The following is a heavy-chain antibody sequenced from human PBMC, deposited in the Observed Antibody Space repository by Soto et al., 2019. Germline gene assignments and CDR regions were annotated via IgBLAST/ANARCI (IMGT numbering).Heavy chain of an antibody. V-gene: IGHV3-23*01. CDR3: ATYGGDSGGFEYFKH. CDR1: GLTFSNYG. D-gene: IGHD2-21*02. J-gene: IGHJ1*01. CDR2: ISGSGDT. Sequence: EVQLLESGGGLVQLGGSLRLSCAASGLTFSNYGMTWVRQAPGKGLEWVSAISGSGDTYNVDSLKGRFSISRDNSKSTLFLQMNSLRAEDTAVYYCATYGGDSGGFEYFKHWGQGTLVTVSS.